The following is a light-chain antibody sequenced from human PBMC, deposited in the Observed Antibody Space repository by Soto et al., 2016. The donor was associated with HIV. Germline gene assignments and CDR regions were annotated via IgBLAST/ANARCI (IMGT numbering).Light chain of an antibody. CDR1: QMINSY. CDR2: AAS. J-gene: IGKJ5*01. V-gene: IGKV1-39*01. CDR3: QQSYSIPLT. Sequence: DIQMTQSPFSLSASVGDTVTITCRASQMINSYLNWYQQKPGKAPRLLISAASSLQVGVPSRFSGSRSRTGFSPTITSLQPEDFATYYCQQSYSIPLTFGQGTRLEIK.